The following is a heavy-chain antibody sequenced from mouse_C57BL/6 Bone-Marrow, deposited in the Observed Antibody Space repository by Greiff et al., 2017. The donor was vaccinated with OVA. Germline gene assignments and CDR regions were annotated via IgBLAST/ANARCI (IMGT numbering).Heavy chain of an antibody. Sequence: EVKLMESGGGLVKPGGSLKLSCAASGFTFSSYAMSWVRQTPEKRLEWVATISDGGSYTYYPDNVKGRFTISRDNAKNNLYLQMSHLKSEDTAMYYCAREGLRRRGYAMDYWGQGTSVTVSS. CDR1: GFTFSSYA. D-gene: IGHD2-4*01. J-gene: IGHJ4*01. CDR2: ISDGGSYT. CDR3: AREGLRRRGYAMDY. V-gene: IGHV5-4*01.